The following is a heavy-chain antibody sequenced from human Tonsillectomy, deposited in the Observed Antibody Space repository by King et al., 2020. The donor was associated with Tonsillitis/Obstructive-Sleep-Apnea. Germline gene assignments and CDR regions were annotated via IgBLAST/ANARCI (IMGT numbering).Heavy chain of an antibody. J-gene: IGHJ6*02. V-gene: IGHV3-30*18. CDR2: ISYDGSNK. Sequence: VQLVESGGGVVQPGRSLRLSCAASGFTFSSYGMHWVRQAPGKGLGWVAVISYDGSNKYYADSVKGRFAISRDNSKNTLYLQLNSLRAEDTAVYYCAKARGWGNYSYYGMDVWGQGTTVTVSS. CDR3: AKARGWGNYSYYGMDV. CDR1: GFTFSSYG. D-gene: IGHD7-27*01.